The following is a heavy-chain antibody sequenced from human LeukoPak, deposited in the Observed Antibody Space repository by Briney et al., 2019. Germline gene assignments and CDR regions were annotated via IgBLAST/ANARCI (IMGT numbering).Heavy chain of an antibody. V-gene: IGHV3-21*01. Sequence: GGSLGLSCAASGFTFSSYSMNWVRQAPGKGLEWVSSISSSVSYIYYADSVKGRFTISRDNAKNSLYLQMNSLRAEDTAVYYCARVGLGAFDYWAREPWSPSPQ. CDR1: GFTFSSYS. CDR2: ISSSVSYI. CDR3: ARVGLGAFDY. J-gene: IGHJ4*02. D-gene: IGHD3-16*01.